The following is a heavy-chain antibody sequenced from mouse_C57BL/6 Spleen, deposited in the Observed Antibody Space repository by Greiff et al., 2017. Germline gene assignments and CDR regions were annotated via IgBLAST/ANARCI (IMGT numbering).Heavy chain of an antibody. D-gene: IGHD2-1*01. CDR3: AREPYGNFWFAY. V-gene: IGHV3-6*01. CDR1: GYSITSGYY. CDR2: ISYDGSN. Sequence: EVQLVESGPGLVKPSQSLSLTCSVTGYSITSGYYWNWIRQFPGNKLEWVGYISYDGSNNYNPSLKNRISNTRDTSNKQFFLKLNSVTTEDTATYDGAREPYGNFWFAYWGQGTLVTGSA. J-gene: IGHJ3*01.